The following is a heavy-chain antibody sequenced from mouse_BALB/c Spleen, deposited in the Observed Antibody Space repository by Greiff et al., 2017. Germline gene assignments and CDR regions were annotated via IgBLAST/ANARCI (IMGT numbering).Heavy chain of an antibody. Sequence: VQLVESGGGLVQPGGSRKLSCAASGFTFSSFGMHWVRQAPAKGLEWVAYISSGSSTIYYADTVKGRFTISRDNPKNTLFLQMTSLRSEDTAMYYWARSGSQRWYFDVWGAGTTVTVSS. J-gene: IGHJ1*01. V-gene: IGHV5-17*02. CDR1: GFTFSSFG. CDR2: ISSGSSTI. CDR3: ARSGSQRWYFDV.